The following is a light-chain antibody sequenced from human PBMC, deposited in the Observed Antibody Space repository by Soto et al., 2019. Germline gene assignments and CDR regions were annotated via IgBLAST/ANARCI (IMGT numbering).Light chain of an antibody. Sequence: EIVLTQIPGTLSLSPGDRATLSCRASHTVATNYLAWYQQKPGQAPRLLIYGACNRATGIPDRFSGTGSGTDFSLAISRLGPEDFAVYFCQQYGTSPLTFGGRTKVEIK. CDR1: HTVATNY. CDR2: GAC. J-gene: IGKJ4*01. CDR3: QQYGTSPLT. V-gene: IGKV3-20*01.